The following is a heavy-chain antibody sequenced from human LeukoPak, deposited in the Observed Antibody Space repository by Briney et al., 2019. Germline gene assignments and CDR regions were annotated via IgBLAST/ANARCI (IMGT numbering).Heavy chain of an antibody. V-gene: IGHV4-61*09. D-gene: IGHD4/OR15-4a*01. CDR3: GGYGAKKIDY. Sequence: SETLSLTCTVSGVSVSSNSYYWSWLRQPTGKGPEWIGHISTSGNSNSNPSLKSRVTISVDTSTNQFSLKLSSVTAADTAVYYCGGYGAKKIDYWGQGILVTVSS. CDR1: GVSVSSNSYY. CDR2: ISTSGNS. J-gene: IGHJ4*02.